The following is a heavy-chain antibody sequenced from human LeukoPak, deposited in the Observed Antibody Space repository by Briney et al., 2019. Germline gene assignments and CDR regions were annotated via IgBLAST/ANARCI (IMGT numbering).Heavy chain of an antibody. J-gene: IGHJ4*02. Sequence: AGSLRLSCAASGFTFTTYSMHWVRQAPGQGLEWVSSISSSSSYIYYAASVKGRFTTSRDNARNSLYLQRNSLRAEDTAVYYCATVRPGFCSSTTCCTVYWGQGSLVTVCS. V-gene: IGHV3-21*01. CDR3: ATVRPGFCSSTTCCTVY. CDR1: GFTFTTYS. CDR2: ISSSSSYI. D-gene: IGHD2-2*02.